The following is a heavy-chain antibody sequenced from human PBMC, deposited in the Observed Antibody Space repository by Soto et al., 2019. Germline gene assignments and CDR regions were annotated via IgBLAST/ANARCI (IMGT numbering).Heavy chain of an antibody. Sequence: QITLNESGPTQVKPRQTLTLTCTFSGFSLTTSGVGVGWIRQSPGKAPEWLALVYWDDDKRYSPSLKSSLTIRKDTAKNQVVLTMADLDPADTATYYCAHRVLRTVFGLVTTTAIYFDFWGQGTPVAVSS. D-gene: IGHD3-3*01. CDR3: AHRVLRTVFGLVTTTAIYFDF. J-gene: IGHJ4*02. CDR2: VYWDDDK. CDR1: GFSLTTSGVG. V-gene: IGHV2-5*02.